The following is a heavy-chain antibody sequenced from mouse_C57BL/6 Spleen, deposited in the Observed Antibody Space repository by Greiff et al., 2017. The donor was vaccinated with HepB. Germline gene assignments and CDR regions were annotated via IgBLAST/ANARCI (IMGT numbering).Heavy chain of an antibody. Sequence: VQVVESGPELVKPGASVKISCKASGYAFSSSWMNWVKQRPGKGLEWIGRIYPGDGDTNYNGKFKGKATLTADKSSSTAYMQLSSLTSEYSAVYFCTRANMAYDSNYYFDYWGQGTTLTVSS. CDR2: IYPGDGDT. CDR1: GYAFSSSW. J-gene: IGHJ2*01. D-gene: IGHD2-5*01. V-gene: IGHV1-82*01. CDR3: TRANMAYDSNYYFDY.